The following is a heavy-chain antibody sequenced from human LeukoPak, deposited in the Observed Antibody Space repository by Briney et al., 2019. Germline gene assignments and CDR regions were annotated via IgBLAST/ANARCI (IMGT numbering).Heavy chain of an antibody. D-gene: IGHD6-19*01. CDR1: GGSISSYY. CDR2: IYYSGAT. CDR3: ARLVGISGWYYFDY. J-gene: IGHJ4*02. Sequence: PSETLSLICTVSGGSISSYYWSWIRQPPGKGLEWIGYIYYSGATNYNPSLKSRVTISVDASKNQFSLKLSSVTAADTAVYYCARLVGISGWYYFDYWGQGTLVTVSS. V-gene: IGHV4-59*08.